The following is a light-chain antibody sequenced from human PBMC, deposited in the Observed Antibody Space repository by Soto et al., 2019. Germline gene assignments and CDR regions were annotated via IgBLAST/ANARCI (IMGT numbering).Light chain of an antibody. V-gene: IGLV2-11*01. CDR2: DVS. Sequence: QSVLTQPRSVSGSPGQSVTISCTGTSSDVGGYNYVSWYQQHPGKAPKLMIYDVSKRPSGVPDRFSGSKSGNTASLTISGLQADDEADYYCCSYAGSYTRYVFGTGTKVTVL. J-gene: IGLJ1*01. CDR1: SSDVGGYNY. CDR3: CSYAGSYTRYV.